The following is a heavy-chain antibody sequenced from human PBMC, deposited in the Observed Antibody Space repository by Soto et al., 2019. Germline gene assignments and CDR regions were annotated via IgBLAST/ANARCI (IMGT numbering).Heavy chain of an antibody. CDR1: GDSISGSQW. V-gene: IGHV4-4*02. CDR3: ARGGGYDSFDY. J-gene: IGHJ4*02. CDR2: ISHTGTT. Sequence: SETLSLTCAVSGDSISGSQWWSWVRLPPGKGLEWIGEISHTGTTNYNPSFKSRLTMSIDRTRNQFSLKLSSVTAADMAVYYCARGGGYDSFDYWGQGVLVTVSS. D-gene: IGHD5-12*01.